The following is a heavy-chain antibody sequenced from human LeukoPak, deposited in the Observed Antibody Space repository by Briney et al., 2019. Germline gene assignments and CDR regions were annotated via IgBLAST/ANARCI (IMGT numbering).Heavy chain of an antibody. CDR2: ISSSSSYI. Sequence: TGGSLRLSCAASGFTFSSYSMNWVRQAPGKGLEWVSSISSSSSYIYYADSVKGRFTISRDNAKNPLYLQMNSLRAEDTAVYYCARDLMVRGVIAPSDYWGQGTLVTVSS. J-gene: IGHJ4*02. CDR1: GFTFSSYS. V-gene: IGHV3-21*01. CDR3: ARDLMVRGVIAPSDY. D-gene: IGHD3-10*01.